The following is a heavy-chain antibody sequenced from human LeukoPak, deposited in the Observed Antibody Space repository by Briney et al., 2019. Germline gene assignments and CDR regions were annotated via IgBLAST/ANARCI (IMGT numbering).Heavy chain of an antibody. J-gene: IGHJ3*01. CDR3: ARGRDGYNDGFDF. D-gene: IGHD5-24*01. V-gene: IGHV4-59*01. CDR1: GGSISSYY. CDR2: IYYSGTT. Sequence: SETLSLTCTVSGGSISSYYWSWIRQPPGKGLEWIGYIYYSGTTNYNPSLKSRFTISVDTSKNQFSLRVSSVTAADTAVYYCARGRDGYNDGFDFWGQGTMVTVSS.